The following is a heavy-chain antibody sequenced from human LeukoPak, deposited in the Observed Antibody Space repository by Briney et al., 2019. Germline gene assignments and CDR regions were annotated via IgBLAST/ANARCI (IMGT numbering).Heavy chain of an antibody. CDR1: GFTFSDHY. D-gene: IGHD2-15*01. CDR3: ARRRWSDDELVGYY. Sequence: GSLRLSCAASGFTFSDHYMDWVRQAPGKGLEWVSYISSSSTIYYADSVKGRFTISRDNAKNSLYLQMSSLRAEDTAVYYCARRRWSDDELVGYYWGQGTLVTVSS. CDR2: ISSSSTI. J-gene: IGHJ4*02. V-gene: IGHV3-69-1*01.